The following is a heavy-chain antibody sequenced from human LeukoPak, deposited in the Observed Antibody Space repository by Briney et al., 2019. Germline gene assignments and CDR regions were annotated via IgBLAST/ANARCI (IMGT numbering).Heavy chain of an antibody. D-gene: IGHD3-22*01. Sequence: GESLKISCKGSGYSFTKYWIGWVRQMPGKGLEWMGIIYPGDSNTRYSPSFQGQVIISADKSIRTVYLQWSSLKASDTAMYYCARLPQYDDGNGYFDYWGQGTLVTVSS. V-gene: IGHV5-51*01. CDR1: GYSFTKYW. CDR3: ARLPQYDDGNGYFDY. CDR2: IYPGDSNT. J-gene: IGHJ4*02.